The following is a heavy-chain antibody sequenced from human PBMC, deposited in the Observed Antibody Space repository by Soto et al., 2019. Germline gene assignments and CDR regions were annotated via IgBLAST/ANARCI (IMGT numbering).Heavy chain of an antibody. Sequence: QVQLVQSGAEVKKPGSSVKVSCKASGGTFSSYAISWVRQAPGQGLEWMGGIIPIFGTANYAQKFQGRVTITADESTSPAYMERGSLRSEDTAVYCCARHVPAAGYYCGMDAWGQGTTVTVSS. CDR2: IIPIFGTA. J-gene: IGHJ6*02. V-gene: IGHV1-69*12. CDR3: ARHVPAAGYYCGMDA. CDR1: GGTFSSYA. D-gene: IGHD2-2*01.